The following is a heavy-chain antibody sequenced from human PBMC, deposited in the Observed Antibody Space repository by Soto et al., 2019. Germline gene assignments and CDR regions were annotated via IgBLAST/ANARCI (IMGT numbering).Heavy chain of an antibody. V-gene: IGHV2-5*02. CDR3: AHRVLRTVFGLVTTTAIYFDF. D-gene: IGHD3-3*01. Sequence: QITLNESGPTQVNPRQTLTLTCTFSGFSLTTSGVGVGWIRQSPGTAPEWLALIYWDDDKRYSPSLKRRLTITKDTSKNQVVLTMADLDPADTATYYCAHRVLRTVFGLVTTTAIYFDFWGQGTPVAVSS. CDR1: GFSLTTSGVG. CDR2: IYWDDDK. J-gene: IGHJ4*02.